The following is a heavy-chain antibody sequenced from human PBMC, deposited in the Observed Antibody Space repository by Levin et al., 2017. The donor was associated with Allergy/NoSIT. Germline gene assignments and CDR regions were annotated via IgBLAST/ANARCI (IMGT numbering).Heavy chain of an antibody. CDR1: GFTFSSYS. CDR3: ARDRGYYDFWSGYYSFDY. J-gene: IGHJ4*02. CDR2: ISSSSSYI. D-gene: IGHD3-3*01. Sequence: SCAASGFTFSSYSMNWVRQAPGKGLEWVSSISSSSSYIYYADSVKGRFTISRDNAKNSLYLQMNSLRAEDTAVYYCARDRGYYDFWSGYYSFDYWGQGTLVTVSS. V-gene: IGHV3-21*01.